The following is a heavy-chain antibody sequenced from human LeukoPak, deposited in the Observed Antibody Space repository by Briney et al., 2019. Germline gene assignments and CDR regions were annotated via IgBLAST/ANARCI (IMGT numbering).Heavy chain of an antibody. Sequence: PSETLSLTCTVSGGSISSSSYYWGWIRQPPGKGLEWIGSIYYSGSTYYNPSLKSRVTISVDTSKNQFSLKLSSVTAADTAVYYCARHPTRHYYDSSGMMDYWGQGTLVTVSS. V-gene: IGHV4-39*01. J-gene: IGHJ4*02. CDR1: GGSISSSSYY. CDR3: ARHPTRHYYDSSGMMDY. D-gene: IGHD3-22*01. CDR2: IYYSGST.